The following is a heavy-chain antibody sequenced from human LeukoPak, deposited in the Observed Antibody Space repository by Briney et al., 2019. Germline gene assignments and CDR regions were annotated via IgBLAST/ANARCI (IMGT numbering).Heavy chain of an antibody. Sequence: GGSLRLSCAASGFTFSSYWMSWVRQAPGKGLEWVTFIRYDGSNKFYADSVKGRFTISRDNSKNTLYLQMNNLRVEDTAVYYCAILSVPGDYFDYWGQGTLVTVSS. CDR2: IRYDGSNK. J-gene: IGHJ4*02. V-gene: IGHV3-30*02. CDR1: GFTFSSYW. CDR3: AILSVPGDYFDY. D-gene: IGHD3-10*02.